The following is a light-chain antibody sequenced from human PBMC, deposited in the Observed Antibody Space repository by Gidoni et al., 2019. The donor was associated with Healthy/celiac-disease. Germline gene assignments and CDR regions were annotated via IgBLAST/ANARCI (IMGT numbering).Light chain of an antibody. CDR3: QAWDSSTVSVV. CDR1: KLGDKY. V-gene: IGLV3-1*01. J-gene: IGLJ2*01. Sequence: SYELTQPPSVSVSPGQTASITCSGDKLGDKYACWYQQKPGQSPVLVIYQDSKRPSGIPERFSGSNSGNTATLTISGTQAMDEADYYCQAWDSSTVSVVFGGGXKLTVL. CDR2: QDS.